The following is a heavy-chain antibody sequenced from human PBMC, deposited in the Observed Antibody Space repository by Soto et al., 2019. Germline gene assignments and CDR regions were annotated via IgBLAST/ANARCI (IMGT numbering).Heavy chain of an antibody. J-gene: IGHJ4*02. CDR2: INAGNGNT. CDR1: GYTFTSYA. D-gene: IGHD6-19*01. CDR3: ARAVAVPADFDY. V-gene: IGHV1-3*01. Sequence: ASVKVSCKASGYTFTSYAMHWVRQAPGQRLEWMGWINAGNGNTKYSQKFQGRVTITRDTSASTAYMEMSSLRSEDTAVYYCARAVAVPADFDYWGQGTLVTVSS.